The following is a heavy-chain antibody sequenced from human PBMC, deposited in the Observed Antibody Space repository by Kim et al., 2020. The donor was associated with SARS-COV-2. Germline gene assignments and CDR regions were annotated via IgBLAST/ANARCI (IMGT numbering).Heavy chain of an antibody. D-gene: IGHD3-16*01. J-gene: IGHJ6*02. CDR1: GFTFSSYE. V-gene: IGHV3-48*03. CDR2: ISSSGSTI. Sequence: GGSLRLSCAASGFTFSSYEMNWVRQAPGKGLEWVSYISSSGSTIYYADSVKGRFTISRDNAKNSLYLQMNSLRAEDTAVYYCARDGYGRPHYDYVWGSSRYYYYGMDVWGQGTTVTVSS. CDR3: ARDGYGRPHYDYVWGSSRYYYYGMDV.